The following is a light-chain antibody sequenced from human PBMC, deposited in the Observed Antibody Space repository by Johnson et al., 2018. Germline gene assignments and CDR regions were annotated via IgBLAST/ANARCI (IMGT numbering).Light chain of an antibody. CDR1: SSNIGNNY. Sequence: QSVLTQPPSVSAAPGQKVTISCSGSSSNIGNNYVSWYQQLPGTARKLLIYENNKRPSGIPDRFSGSKSGTSATLGITGLQTGDEADYYCGTWDSSLSAGNVFGTGTKVTVL. J-gene: IGLJ1*01. CDR3: GTWDSSLSAGNV. CDR2: ENN. V-gene: IGLV1-51*02.